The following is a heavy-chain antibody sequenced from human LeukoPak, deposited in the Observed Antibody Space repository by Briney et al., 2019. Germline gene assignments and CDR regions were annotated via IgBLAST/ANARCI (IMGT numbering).Heavy chain of an antibody. CDR3: ARAQRHSSSWYYFDY. V-gene: IGHV4-39*01. J-gene: IGHJ4*02. D-gene: IGHD6-13*01. CDR1: GGSISSSSYY. Sequence: SETLSLTCTVSGGSISSSSYYWGWIRQPPGKGLEWIGSIYYSGSTYYNPSLKSRVTISVDTSKNQFSLKLSSVTAADTAVHYCARAQRHSSSWYYFDYWGQGTLVTVSS. CDR2: IYYSGST.